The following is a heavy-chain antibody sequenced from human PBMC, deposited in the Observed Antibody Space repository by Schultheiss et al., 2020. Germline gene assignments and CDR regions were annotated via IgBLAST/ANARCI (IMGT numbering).Heavy chain of an antibody. CDR3: ARVGRIAAAGTDYYYGMDV. J-gene: IGHJ6*02. Sequence: GGSLRLSCAASGFTFSGSAMHWVRQASGKGLEWVGRIRSKTDGGTTDYAAPVKGRFTISRDDSKNTLYLQMNSLRAEDTAVYYCARVGRIAAAGTDYYYGMDVWGQGTTVTVSS. CDR1: GFTFSGSA. CDR2: IRSKTDGGTT. D-gene: IGHD6-13*01. V-gene: IGHV3-15*01.